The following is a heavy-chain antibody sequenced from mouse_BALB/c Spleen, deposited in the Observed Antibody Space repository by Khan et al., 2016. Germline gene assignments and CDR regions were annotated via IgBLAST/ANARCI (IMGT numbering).Heavy chain of an antibody. CDR3: VRGSDGFFAWCAY. CDR2: ISYSGYT. D-gene: IGHD2-3*01. CDR1: GYSITSDCA. J-gene: IGHJ3*01. V-gene: IGHV3-2*02. Sequence: EGQLKEEGLGLVKPSQSLSLTCTVTGYSITSDCAWSWIRQFPGNKLEWMGYISYSGYTSYKPSLKSRIPITRDPSKNQFFLQLKSVTTEDTSTCYCVRGSDGFFAWCAYWGQGTLVTVSA.